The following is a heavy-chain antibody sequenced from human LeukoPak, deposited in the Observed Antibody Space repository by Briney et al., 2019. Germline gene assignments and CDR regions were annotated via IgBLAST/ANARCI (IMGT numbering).Heavy chain of an antibody. CDR2: ISSGDSDT. CDR1: GYSFTTSW. Sequence: KLGESLKISCKGSGYSFTTSWIGWVRQMPGRGLEWMGVISSGDSDTRYSPSFQGQVTISADKSINTAYLQWSSLKASDTAMYYCARYGSGPYFGYWGQGTPVTVSS. J-gene: IGHJ4*02. D-gene: IGHD2-15*01. CDR3: ARYGSGPYFGY. V-gene: IGHV5-51*01.